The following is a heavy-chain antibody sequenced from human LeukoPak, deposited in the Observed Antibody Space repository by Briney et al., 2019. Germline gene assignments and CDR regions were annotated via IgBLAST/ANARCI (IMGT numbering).Heavy chain of an antibody. CDR1: GFTFSSYA. CDR3: AKQTTVTTGMDYYYGMDV. Sequence: GGSLRISCAASGFTFSSYAMSWVRQAPGKGLDWVSAISGSGGSTYYADSVKGRFTISRDNSKSTLYLQMNSLRAEDTALYYCAKQTTVTTGMDYYYGMDVWGQGTTVTVSS. J-gene: IGHJ6*02. CDR2: ISGSGGST. V-gene: IGHV3-23*01. D-gene: IGHD4-11*01.